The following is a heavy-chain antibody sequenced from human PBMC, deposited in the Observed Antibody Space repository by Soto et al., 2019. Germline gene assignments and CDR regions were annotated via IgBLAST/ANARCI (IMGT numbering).Heavy chain of an antibody. J-gene: IGHJ4*02. CDR1: GGSISSYY. CDR3: VRGSGSPTKWGLYYFDY. Sequence: SEPLPLTCTISGGSISSYYWSWMRQPPGKGLKWIGFIYYSGSTNYNPSLKSRVTISVDTSKNRFSLKLRSVTAADTAVYYCVRGSGSPTKWGLYYFDYWGQGTLVTVS. V-gene: IGHV4-59*08. CDR2: IYYSGST. D-gene: IGHD3-10*01.